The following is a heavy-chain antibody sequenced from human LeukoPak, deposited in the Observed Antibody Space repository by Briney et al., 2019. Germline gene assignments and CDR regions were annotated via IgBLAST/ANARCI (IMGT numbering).Heavy chain of an antibody. J-gene: IGHJ3*02. D-gene: IGHD2/OR15-2a*01. V-gene: IGHV1-46*01. CDR1: GYTFTSYY. CDR2: INPSGGST. Sequence: ASVKVSCKASGYTFTSYYMHWVRQAPGQGLEWVGIINPSGGSTSYAQKFQGRVTMTRDTSTSTVYMELSSLRSEDTAVYYCARPSRVLDAFDIWGQGTMVAVSS. CDR3: ARPSRVLDAFDI.